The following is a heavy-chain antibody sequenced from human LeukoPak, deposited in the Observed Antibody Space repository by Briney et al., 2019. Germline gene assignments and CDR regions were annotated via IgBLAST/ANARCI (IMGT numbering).Heavy chain of an antibody. D-gene: IGHD2-2*01. CDR1: GFSITDHH. CDR3: AKDTLPAAVYYFDY. Sequence: GGSLRLSCAGAGFSITDHHMDWVRQAPGKGLEWVSAISGSGGSTYYADSVKGRFTISRDNSKNTLYLQMNSLRAEDTAVYYCAKDTLPAAVYYFDYWGQGTLVTVSS. J-gene: IGHJ4*02. CDR2: ISGSGGST. V-gene: IGHV3-23*01.